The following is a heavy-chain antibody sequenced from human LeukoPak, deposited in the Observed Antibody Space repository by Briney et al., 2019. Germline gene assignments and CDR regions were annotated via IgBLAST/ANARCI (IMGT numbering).Heavy chain of an antibody. V-gene: IGHV3-11*04. J-gene: IGHJ4*02. Sequence: PGGSLRLSCAASGFTFSDYYMSWIRQAPGKGLEWVSYISSSGSTIYYADSVKGRFTISRDNAKNSLYLQMNSLRAEDTAVYYCARVDWEGSGSYYFDYWGQGTLVTVSS. CDR2: ISSSGSTI. D-gene: IGHD1-26*01. CDR3: ARVDWEGSGSYYFDY. CDR1: GFTFSDYY.